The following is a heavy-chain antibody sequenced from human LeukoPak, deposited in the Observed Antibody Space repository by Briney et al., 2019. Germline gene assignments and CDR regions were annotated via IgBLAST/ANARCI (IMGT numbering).Heavy chain of an antibody. CDR3: ARAGRTTYGDFEGYFDY. CDR1: GFTFSSYG. Sequence: GGSLRLSCAASGFTFSSYGMHWVRQAPGKGLEWVTVIWYDGSNKYYADSVKGRFTISRDNSKNTLYLQMNSLRAEDTAVYYCARAGRTTYGDFEGYFDYWGQGTLVTVSS. D-gene: IGHD4-17*01. J-gene: IGHJ4*02. CDR2: IWYDGSNK. V-gene: IGHV3-33*08.